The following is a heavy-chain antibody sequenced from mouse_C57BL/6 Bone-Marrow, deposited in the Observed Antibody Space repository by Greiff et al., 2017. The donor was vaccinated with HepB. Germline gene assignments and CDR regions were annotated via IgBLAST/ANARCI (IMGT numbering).Heavy chain of an antibody. CDR2: ISYDGSN. Sequence: DVKLQESGPGLVKPSQSLSLTCSVTGYSITSGYYWNWIRQFPGNKLEWMGYISYDGSNNYNPSLKNRISITRDTSKNQFFLKLNSVTTEDTATYYCATLAYYGSSSFDYWGQGTTLTVSS. CDR1: GYSITSGYY. D-gene: IGHD1-1*01. V-gene: IGHV3-6*01. CDR3: ATLAYYGSSSFDY. J-gene: IGHJ2*01.